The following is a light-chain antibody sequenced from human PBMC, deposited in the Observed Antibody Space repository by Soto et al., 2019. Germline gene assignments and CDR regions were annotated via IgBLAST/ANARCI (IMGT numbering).Light chain of an antibody. V-gene: IGKV3-11*01. CDR1: QSIRTY. CDR3: QQRSSWWT. CDR2: DAS. Sequence: EIVLTQSPATLSLSPGERATLSCRASQSIRTYLAWYQQKPGQAPRLLMYDASTRATDIPARFSGSGSGTDFTLTINSLAPEDFAVYYCQQRSSWWTFGQGTKVEIK. J-gene: IGKJ1*01.